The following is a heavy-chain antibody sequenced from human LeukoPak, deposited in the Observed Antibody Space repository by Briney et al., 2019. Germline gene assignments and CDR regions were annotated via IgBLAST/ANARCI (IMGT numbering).Heavy chain of an antibody. CDR2: IDSHGSST. Sequence: GGSLRLSCAASGFTFSNYWMHWVRQAPGKGLVWVSRIDSHGSSTGYADSVKGRFTISRDNAKNTLFLQMNSLRAEDTAVYYCARDSLWFGELDYWGQGTLVTVSS. CDR1: GFTFSNYW. J-gene: IGHJ4*02. CDR3: ARDSLWFGELDY. V-gene: IGHV3-74*01. D-gene: IGHD3-10*01.